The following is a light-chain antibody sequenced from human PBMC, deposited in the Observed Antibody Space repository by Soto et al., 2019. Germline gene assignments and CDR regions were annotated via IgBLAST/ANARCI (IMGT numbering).Light chain of an antibody. Sequence: FMLTQPHSVSESPGQTVIISCTRSSGSIASNYVQCYQQRPGTSPTTVIYEDNQRPSGGPDRFSGSIDSSSNSASLTISGLENEDDADYFCQSYDANNHVFGGGTKLTVL. CDR3: QSYDANNHV. J-gene: IGLJ3*02. CDR2: EDN. CDR1: SGSIASNY. V-gene: IGLV6-57*01.